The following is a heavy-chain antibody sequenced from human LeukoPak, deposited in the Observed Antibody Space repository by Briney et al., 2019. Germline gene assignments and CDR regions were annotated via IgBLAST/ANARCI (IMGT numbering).Heavy chain of an antibody. CDR3: ARDGVVVPAAYNWFDP. D-gene: IGHD2-2*01. V-gene: IGHV1-69*13. J-gene: IGHJ5*02. Sequence: SVKVSCKASGGTFSSYAISWVRQAPGQGLEWMGGIIPIFGTANYAQKFQGRVTITADESTSTAYMELSSLRSEDTAVYYCARDGVVVPAAYNWFDPWGQGTLVTVSP. CDR1: GGTFSSYA. CDR2: IIPIFGTA.